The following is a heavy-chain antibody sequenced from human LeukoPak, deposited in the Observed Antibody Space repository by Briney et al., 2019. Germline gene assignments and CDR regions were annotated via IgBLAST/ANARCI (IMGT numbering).Heavy chain of an antibody. J-gene: IGHJ5*02. Sequence: SETLSLTCTVSGGSISSHYWSWIRQPPGKGLEWIGYIYYSGSTNYNPSLKSRVTISVDTSKNQFSLKLSSVTAADTAVYYCAKAQQGYCSSTSCYNWFDPWGQGTLVTVSS. V-gene: IGHV4-59*11. CDR3: AKAQQGYCSSTSCYNWFDP. D-gene: IGHD2-2*01. CDR1: GGSISSHY. CDR2: IYYSGST.